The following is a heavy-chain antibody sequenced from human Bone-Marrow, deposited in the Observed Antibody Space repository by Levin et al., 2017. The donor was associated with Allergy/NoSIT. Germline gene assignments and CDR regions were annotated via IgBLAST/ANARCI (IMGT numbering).Heavy chain of an antibody. CDR1: GFTFGLFA. J-gene: IGHJ5*02. CDR3: VKDPQRLLGTLGNWIDP. D-gene: IGHD1-7*01. V-gene: IGHV3-23*01. Sequence: GGSLRLSCAASGFTFGLFAMSWVRQAPRKGLEWVSSINYAGTETYYADSVRGRFTISRDNSTNTLYLHMNSLRADATAFYYCVKDPQRLLGTLGNWIDPWGQGTLVTVSA. CDR2: INYAGTET.